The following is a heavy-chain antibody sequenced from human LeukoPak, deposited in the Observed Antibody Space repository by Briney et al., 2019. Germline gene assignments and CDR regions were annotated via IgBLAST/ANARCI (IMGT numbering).Heavy chain of an antibody. CDR3: ARDYYDSSGYLD. Sequence: KSSETLSLTCTVSGDSISTYYWSWIRQPSGKGLEWIGYIYYRVTSDYNPSLKSRVTISVDTSKNQFSLKLSSVTAADTAVYYCARDYYDSSGYLDWGQGTLVTVSS. CDR1: GDSISTYY. D-gene: IGHD3-22*01. J-gene: IGHJ4*02. V-gene: IGHV4-59*12. CDR2: IYYRVTS.